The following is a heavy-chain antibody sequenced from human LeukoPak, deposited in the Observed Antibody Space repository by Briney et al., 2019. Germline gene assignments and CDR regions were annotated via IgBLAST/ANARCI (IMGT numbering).Heavy chain of an antibody. J-gene: IGHJ4*02. Sequence: ASVKVSCKASGYTFTSYGISWVRQAPGQGLEWMGWISAYNGNTNYAQKLQGRVTMTTDTSTSTAYMELTSLTSDDTAVYFCARASDTSWPFDFWGQGTKVTVSS. CDR1: GYTFTSYG. V-gene: IGHV1-18*01. CDR2: ISAYNGNT. CDR3: ARASDTSWPFDF. D-gene: IGHD2-2*01.